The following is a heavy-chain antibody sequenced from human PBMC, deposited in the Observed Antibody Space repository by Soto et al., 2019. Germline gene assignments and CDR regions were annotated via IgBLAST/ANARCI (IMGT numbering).Heavy chain of an antibody. D-gene: IGHD6-13*01. Sequence: QLQLQESGPGLVKPSETLSLTCTVSGGSISSSSYYWGWIRQPPGKGLEWIGSIYYSGSTYYNPSLKSRVTISVDTSKNQFSLKLSSVTAADTAVYYCASYASGSWANWFDPWGQGTLVTVSS. CDR2: IYYSGST. CDR1: GGSISSSSYY. CDR3: ASYASGSWANWFDP. J-gene: IGHJ5*02. V-gene: IGHV4-39*01.